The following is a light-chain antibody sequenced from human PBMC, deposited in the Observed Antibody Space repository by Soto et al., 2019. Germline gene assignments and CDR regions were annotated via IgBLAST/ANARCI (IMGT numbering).Light chain of an antibody. Sequence: DIQMTQSPSTLSGSVGDRVTITCRASQTISSWLAWYQQKPGKAPKLLIYKASTLKSGVPSRFSGSGSGTDFTLTITGLQPEDFGTYYCLQDYSYPRTFGQGTKVDIK. CDR2: KAS. V-gene: IGKV1-5*03. J-gene: IGKJ1*01. CDR1: QTISSW. CDR3: LQDYSYPRT.